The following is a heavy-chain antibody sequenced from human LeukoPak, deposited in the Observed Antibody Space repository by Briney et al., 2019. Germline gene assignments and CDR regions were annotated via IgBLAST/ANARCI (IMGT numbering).Heavy chain of an antibody. Sequence: PSETLSLTCTVSGGSISSYYWGWIRQPPGKGLEWIGYIYYSGSTNYNPSLKSRVTISVDTSKNQFSLKLSSVTAADTAVYYCARGDSSCYYYLDYWGQGTLVTVSS. CDR2: IYYSGST. D-gene: IGHD3-22*01. J-gene: IGHJ4*02. V-gene: IGHV4-59*01. CDR3: ARGDSSCYYYLDY. CDR1: GGSISSYY.